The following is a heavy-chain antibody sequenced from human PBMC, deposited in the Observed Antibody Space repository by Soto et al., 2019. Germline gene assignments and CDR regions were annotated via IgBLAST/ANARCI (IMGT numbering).Heavy chain of an antibody. CDR2: IIPIFGTA. J-gene: IGHJ4*02. D-gene: IGHD3-3*01. CDR3: ARFWSGYPYYYFDY. Sequence: SVKVSCKASGGTFSSYAISWVRQAPGQGLEWMGGIIPIFGTANYAQKLQGRVTMTTDTSTSTAYMELRSLRSDDTAVYYCARFWSGYPYYYFDYWGQGTLVTVSS. CDR1: GGTFSSYA. V-gene: IGHV1-69*05.